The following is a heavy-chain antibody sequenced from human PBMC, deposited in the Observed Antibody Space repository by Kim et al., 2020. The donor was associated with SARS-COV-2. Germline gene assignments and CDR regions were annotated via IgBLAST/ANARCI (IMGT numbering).Heavy chain of an antibody. CDR2: IDPGGTTT. V-gene: IGHV3-23*01. D-gene: IGHD3-22*01. Sequence: GGSLRLSCVASGFTFRNYALSWVRQAPGKGLEWVSAIDPGGTTTYYTDSLKGRLTISRDNSKSTLYLQMNSLRPDDTAVYYCANYCDTTGGQLDWFDAWGQGTLVTVSS. CDR3: ANYCDTTGGQLDWFDA. J-gene: IGHJ5*02. CDR1: GFTFRNYA.